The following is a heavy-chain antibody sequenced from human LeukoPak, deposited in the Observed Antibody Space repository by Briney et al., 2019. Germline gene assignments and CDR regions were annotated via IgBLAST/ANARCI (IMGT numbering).Heavy chain of an antibody. V-gene: IGHV3-30*18. CDR3: AKGFRDTYDAFDI. J-gene: IGHJ3*02. Sequence: GGSLRLSCAASGFTFSSYGMHWVRQAPGKGLEWVAVISYDGSNKYYADSVKGRFTISRDNSKNTLYLQMNSLRAEDTAVYCCAKGFRDTYDAFDIWGQGTMVTVSS. CDR2: ISYDGSNK. D-gene: IGHD3-16*02. CDR1: GFTFSSYG.